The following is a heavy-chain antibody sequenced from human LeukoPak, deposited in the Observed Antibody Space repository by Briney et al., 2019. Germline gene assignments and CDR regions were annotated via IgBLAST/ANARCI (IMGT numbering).Heavy chain of an antibody. J-gene: IGHJ4*02. CDR1: GFSITTGTYY. Sequence: SETLSLTCTVSGFSITTGTYYWGWIRQPPGKGLEWIGNIYYTGSTFYNASLKSRVTISVDTSKNQFSLKLSSVTAADTAVYYCAREGKDGRLYWGQGTLVTVSS. V-gene: IGHV4-39*02. D-gene: IGHD5-24*01. CDR2: IYYTGST. CDR3: AREGKDGRLY.